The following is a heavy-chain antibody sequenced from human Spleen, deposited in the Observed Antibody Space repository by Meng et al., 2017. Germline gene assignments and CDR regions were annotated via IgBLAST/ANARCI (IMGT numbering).Heavy chain of an antibody. V-gene: IGHV1-46*01. CDR1: GYTFTSYY. J-gene: IGHJ4*02. CDR2: INPSGGST. D-gene: IGHD3-22*01. Sequence: QGERVKSWARGKKPGDSVKVSCKASGYTFTSYYMHWVRQAPGQGLEWMGIINPSGGSTSYAQKFQGRVTMTRDTSTSTVYMELSSLRSEDTAVYYCARGGENYYDSSGYPDYWGQGTLVTVSS. CDR3: ARGGENYYDSSGYPDY.